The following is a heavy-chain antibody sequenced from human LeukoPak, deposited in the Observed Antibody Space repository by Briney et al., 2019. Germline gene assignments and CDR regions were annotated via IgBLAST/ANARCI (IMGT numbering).Heavy chain of an antibody. CDR3: ARESHVVLRFLEWLPGHYYYYMDV. CDR2: IKQDGSEK. Sequence: EPGGSLRLSCAASGFTFSSYWMSWVRQAPGKGLEWVANIKQDGSEKYYVDSVKGRFTISRDNANNSLYLQMNSLRAEDTAVYYCARESHVVLRFLEWLPGHYYYYMDVWGKGTTVTVSS. J-gene: IGHJ6*03. V-gene: IGHV3-7*01. D-gene: IGHD3-3*01. CDR1: GFTFSSYW.